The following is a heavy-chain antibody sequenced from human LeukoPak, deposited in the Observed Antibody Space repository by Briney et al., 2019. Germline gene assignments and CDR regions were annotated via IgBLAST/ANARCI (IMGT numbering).Heavy chain of an antibody. D-gene: IGHD6-6*01. Sequence: GGSLRLSCAASGFTFISYAMTWVRQAPGKGLEWVSAISNNGDNTYYEDSGKGRFTISRDNSKSTLYLQMNSLRAEDTAVYYCAKDPARSLRDYWGQGTLVTVSS. J-gene: IGHJ4*02. CDR2: ISNNGDNT. CDR1: GFTFISYA. V-gene: IGHV3-23*01. CDR3: AKDPARSLRDY.